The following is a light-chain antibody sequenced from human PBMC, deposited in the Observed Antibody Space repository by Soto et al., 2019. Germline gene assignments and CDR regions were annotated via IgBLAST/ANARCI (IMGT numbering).Light chain of an antibody. CDR3: QQSYTYWHM. V-gene: IGKV1-5*01. J-gene: IGKJ1*01. CDR2: DAS. Sequence: DIQMTQSPSTLSASVVDRVIITCRASQSISDHLAWYQQKPGKAPKLLIYDASTLESGVPSTFRGSGSGTEFTLTISSLQSDDFAHYYCQQSYTYWHMFGQGTKV. CDR1: QSISDH.